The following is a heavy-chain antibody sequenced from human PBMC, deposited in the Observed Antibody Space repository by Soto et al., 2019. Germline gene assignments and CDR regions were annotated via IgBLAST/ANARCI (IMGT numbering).Heavy chain of an antibody. D-gene: IGHD1-26*01. CDR1: GGTFSSYT. CDR3: ARASGSSYWFDP. J-gene: IGHJ5*02. Sequence: SVKVSCKASGGTFSSYTISWVRQAPGQGLEWMGRIIPILGIANYAQKLQGRVTMTTDTSTSTAYMELRSLRSDDTAVYYCARASGSSYWFDPWGQGTLVTVSS. V-gene: IGHV1-69*02. CDR2: IIPILGIA.